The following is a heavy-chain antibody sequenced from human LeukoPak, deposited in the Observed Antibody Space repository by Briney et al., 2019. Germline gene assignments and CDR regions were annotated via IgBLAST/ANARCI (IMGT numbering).Heavy chain of an antibody. CDR2: ITDSGGNT. CDR3: AKWGDYDVLTGYYVSDY. J-gene: IGHJ4*02. D-gene: IGHD3-9*01. Sequence: PGASLRLSCAASGFTFSNYAMSWVRQAPGKGLEWVSAITDSGGNTYYADSVKGRFTNSRDNSKNTVFLQMNSLRAEDTAVYYCAKWGDYDVLTGYYVSDYWGQGTLVTVCS. V-gene: IGHV3-23*01. CDR1: GFTFSNYA.